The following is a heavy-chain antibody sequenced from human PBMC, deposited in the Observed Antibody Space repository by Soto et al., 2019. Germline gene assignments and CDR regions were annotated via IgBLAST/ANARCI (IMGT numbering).Heavy chain of an antibody. J-gene: IGHJ4*02. CDR2: ISYDGSNE. CDR3: TKEYIVGTTWGYFES. V-gene: IGHV3-30*18. Sequence: VQLVASGGGVVQPGGSLRLSCAASGFIFSTYGMHWVRQVPGKGLEWVAHISYDGSNEHYADSVKGRFTVSRDNAKNTLSLQLTSLRSEDTAVYYCTKEYIVGTTWGYFESWGQGTLVTVSS. CDR1: GFIFSTYG. D-gene: IGHD1-26*01.